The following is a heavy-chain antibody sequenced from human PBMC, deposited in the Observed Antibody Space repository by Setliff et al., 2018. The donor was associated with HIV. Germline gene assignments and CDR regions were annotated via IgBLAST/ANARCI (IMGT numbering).Heavy chain of an antibody. V-gene: IGHV4-34*11. Sequence: LSLTCAVYGGSFSGSYWSWIRQPPGKGLEWIGHIYYSGSTNYNPSLKSRVTISVDTSRNQFSLNLSSVTAADTAVYYCARFPLLHKNAFDIWGQGTMVTVSS. J-gene: IGHJ3*02. CDR3: ARFPLLHKNAFDI. CDR2: IYYSGST. D-gene: IGHD2-15*01. CDR1: GGSFSGSY.